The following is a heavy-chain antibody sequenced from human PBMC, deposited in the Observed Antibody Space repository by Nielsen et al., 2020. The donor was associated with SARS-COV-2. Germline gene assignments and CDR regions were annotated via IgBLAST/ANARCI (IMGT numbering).Heavy chain of an antibody. D-gene: IGHD3-22*01. CDR2: ISYDGSNK. CDR3: ARDGEPTYYYDSSGYYYFDY. Sequence: GESLKISCAASGFTFSSYGMHWVRQAPGKGLEWVAVISYDGSNKYYADSVKGRFTISRDNAKNSLYLQMNSLRAEDTAVYYCARDGEPTYYYDSSGYYYFDYWGQGTLVTVS. J-gene: IGHJ4*02. V-gene: IGHV3-33*05. CDR1: GFTFSSYG.